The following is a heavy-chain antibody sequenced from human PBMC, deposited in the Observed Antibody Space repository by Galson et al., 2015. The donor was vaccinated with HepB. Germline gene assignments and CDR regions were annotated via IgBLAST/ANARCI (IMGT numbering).Heavy chain of an antibody. CDR2: ISYDGSNK. D-gene: IGHD3-22*01. V-gene: IGHV3-30*18. CDR3: AKLPSYDSSGYYPGDDY. Sequence: SLRLSCAASGFTFSSYGMHWVRQAPGKGLEWVAVISYDGSNKYYADSVKGRFTISRDNSKNTLYLQMNSLRAEDTAVYYCAKLPSYDSSGYYPGDDYWGQGTLVTVSS. J-gene: IGHJ4*02. CDR1: GFTFSSYG.